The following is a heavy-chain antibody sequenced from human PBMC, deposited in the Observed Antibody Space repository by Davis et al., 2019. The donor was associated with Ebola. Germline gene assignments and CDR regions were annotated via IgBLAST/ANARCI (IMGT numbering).Heavy chain of an antibody. Sequence: SVKVSCKASGGTFSSYAISWVRQAPGQGLEWMGGIIPIFGTANYAQTFQGRVTITEDESTSTAYMELSSLRSEDTAVYYCARASALYNWFDPWGQGTLVTVSS. CDR3: ARASALYNWFDP. V-gene: IGHV1-69*13. J-gene: IGHJ5*02. CDR2: IIPIFGTA. CDR1: GGTFSSYA. D-gene: IGHD2-2*01.